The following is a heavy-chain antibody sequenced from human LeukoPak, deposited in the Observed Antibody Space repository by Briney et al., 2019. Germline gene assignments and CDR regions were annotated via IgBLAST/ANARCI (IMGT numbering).Heavy chain of an antibody. V-gene: IGHV1-8*01. J-gene: IGHJ6*02. Sequence: ASVKVSCKASGYTLTSYDINWVRQATGQGLEWMGWMNPNSGNTGYAQKFQGRVTMTRNTSISTAYMELSSLRSEDTAVYYCARGTYDYVWGSYRYVDVWGQGTTVTVSS. CDR2: MNPNSGNT. D-gene: IGHD3-16*02. CDR1: GYTLTSYD. CDR3: ARGTYDYVWGSYRYVDV.